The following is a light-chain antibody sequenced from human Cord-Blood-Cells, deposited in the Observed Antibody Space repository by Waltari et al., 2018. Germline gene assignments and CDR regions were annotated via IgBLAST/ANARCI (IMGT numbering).Light chain of an antibody. V-gene: IGKV1-39*01. CDR2: AAS. CDR1: QSISSY. CDR3: QQSYSTPRGFT. J-gene: IGKJ3*01. Sequence: DIQMTQSPSSLSASVEARVTLTYRASQSISSYLNWYQQKPGKASKLLIYAASSLQSGVPSRFSGSGSGTDFTLTISSLQPEDFATYYCQQSYSTPRGFTFGPGTKVDIK.